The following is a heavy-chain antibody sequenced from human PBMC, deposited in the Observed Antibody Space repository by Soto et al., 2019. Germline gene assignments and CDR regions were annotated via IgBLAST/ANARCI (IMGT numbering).Heavy chain of an antibody. J-gene: IGHJ6*02. Sequence: QVQLVQSGAEVKKPGASVKVSCKASGYTFSSYGISWVRQAPGQGLEWMGWISAYNGNTNYAQKLQGRVTMTTDTSTSTAYMELRSLRSDDTAVYYCTRGPNYDILTGNYDGMDVWGQGTTVTVSS. CDR2: ISAYNGNT. CDR3: TRGPNYDILTGNYDGMDV. D-gene: IGHD3-9*01. V-gene: IGHV1-18*01. CDR1: GYTFSSYG.